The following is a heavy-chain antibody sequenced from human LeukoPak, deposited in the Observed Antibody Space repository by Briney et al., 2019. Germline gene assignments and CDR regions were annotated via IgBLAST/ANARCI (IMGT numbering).Heavy chain of an antibody. CDR3: AAELYGVYTDCCTFHI. J-gene: IGHJ3*02. V-gene: IGHV1-58*01. CDR1: GFTFSTSA. CDR2: TIVGSGAT. D-gene: IGHD4-17*01. Sequence: GTSVKVSCKTSGFTFSTSAVQWVRQARGQRLEWIGWTIVGSGATNYAQSLQGRFTIGRDMSTNTAYMELSSLGSEDSAVYYCAAELYGVYTDCCTFHIWGQGTMVTVSS.